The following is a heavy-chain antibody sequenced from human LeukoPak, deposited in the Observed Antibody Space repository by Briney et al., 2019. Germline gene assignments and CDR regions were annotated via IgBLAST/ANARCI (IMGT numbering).Heavy chain of an antibody. CDR1: GGSISRSSYY. Sequence: SETLSLTCTVSGGSISRSSYYWGWIRQPPGKGLEWIVIFDFDRSTYYNPSLKSRLTISVDTSKTQFSLRLSSVTAADTALYFCARGFAVDSPDHGYRYYHYMDVWGKGTTVTVSS. V-gene: IGHV4-39*01. CDR3: ARGFAVDSPDHGYRYYHYMDV. CDR2: FDFDRST. D-gene: IGHD5-18*01. J-gene: IGHJ6*03.